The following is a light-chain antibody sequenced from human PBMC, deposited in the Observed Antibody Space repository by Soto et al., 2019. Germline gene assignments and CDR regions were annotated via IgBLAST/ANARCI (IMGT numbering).Light chain of an antibody. V-gene: IGKV3-15*01. CDR2: DAS. J-gene: IGKJ1*01. CDR3: QQYNNWPQT. CDR1: QSLRSS. Sequence: ETMMTQSPDTLSVSLGERATLSCRASQSLRSSLAWYQQKPGQAPRLLIYDASTRATGIPARFSGSGSGTDFTLTISGLQSEDFAVYSCQQYNNWPQTLGQGTKVEIK.